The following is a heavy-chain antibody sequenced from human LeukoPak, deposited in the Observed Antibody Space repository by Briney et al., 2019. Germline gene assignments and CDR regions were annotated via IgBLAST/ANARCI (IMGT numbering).Heavy chain of an antibody. CDR2: IYSGGST. D-gene: IGHD2-21*01. Sequence: GGSLRLSCAASGFTVSSNYMTWVRQAPGKGLEWVSVIYSGGSTYYADSVKGRFTISRDNSKNTLYLQMNSLRAGDTAVYYCAKSGFRYYSDYWGQGTLVTVSS. J-gene: IGHJ4*02. CDR3: AKSGFRYYSDY. V-gene: IGHV3-53*05. CDR1: GFTVSSNY.